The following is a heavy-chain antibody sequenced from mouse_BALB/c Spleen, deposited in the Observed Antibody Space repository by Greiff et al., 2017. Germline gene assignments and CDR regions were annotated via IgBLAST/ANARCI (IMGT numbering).Heavy chain of an antibody. V-gene: IGHV1-9*01. J-gene: IGHJ3*01. CDR1: GYTFSSYW. CDR3: ARSPGGSSYPFAY. CDR2: ILPGSGST. Sequence: VQVVESGAELMKPGASVKISCKATGYTFSSYWIEWVKQRPGHGLEWIGEILPGSGSTNYNEKFKGKATFTADTSSNTAYMQLSSLTSEDSAVYYCARSPGGSSYPFAYWGQGTLVTVSA. D-gene: IGHD1-1*01.